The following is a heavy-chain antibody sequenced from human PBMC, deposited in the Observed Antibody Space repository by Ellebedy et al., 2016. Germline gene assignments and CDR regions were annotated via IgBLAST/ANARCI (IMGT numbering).Heavy chain of an antibody. CDR2: IYPGDSDT. Sequence: GESLKISCKGSGYSFTSYWIGWVRQMPGKGLEWMGIIYPGDSDTRYSPSFQGQVTISADKSISTAYLQWSSLKASDTAMYYCARFPGLGYCSGGSCYSWYFQHWGQGTLVTVSS. J-gene: IGHJ1*01. V-gene: IGHV5-51*01. D-gene: IGHD2-15*01. CDR1: GYSFTSYW. CDR3: ARFPGLGYCSGGSCYSWYFQH.